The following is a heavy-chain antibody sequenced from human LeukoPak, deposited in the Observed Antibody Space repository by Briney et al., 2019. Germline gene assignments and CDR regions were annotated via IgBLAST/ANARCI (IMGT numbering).Heavy chain of an antibody. V-gene: IGHV1-2*04. J-gene: IGHJ5*02. CDR1: GYTFTGYY. CDR2: INPNSGGT. CDR3: ARSITMVRGVIITPQSDP. D-gene: IGHD3-10*01. Sequence: ASVKVSCKASGYTFTGYYMHWVRQAPGHGLEWMGWINPNSGGTNYAQKFQGWVTMTRDTSISTAYTELSRLRSDDTAVYYCARSITMVRGVIITPQSDPWGQGTLVTVSS.